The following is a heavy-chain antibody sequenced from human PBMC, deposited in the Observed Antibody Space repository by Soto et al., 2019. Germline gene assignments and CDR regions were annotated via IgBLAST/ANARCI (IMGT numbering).Heavy chain of an antibody. D-gene: IGHD2-2*01. CDR1: GLPISTYS. CDR3: ARGRSINTNMDY. CDR2: ISSSRGYI. Sequence: EVQLVESGGGLVKPGGSLRLSFPAPGLPISTYSMNWSAQAPGKGLEWVASISSSRGYICYADSVKDRFTISRDNAKNSLFLQMDSLRAEDTAVYYCARGRSINTNMDYWGQGTLVTVSS. J-gene: IGHJ4*02. V-gene: IGHV3-21*01.